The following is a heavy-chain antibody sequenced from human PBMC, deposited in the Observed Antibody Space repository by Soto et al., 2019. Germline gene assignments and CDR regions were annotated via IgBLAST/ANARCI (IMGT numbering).Heavy chain of an antibody. D-gene: IGHD3-3*01. CDR3: AKDRWEGVTIFGVVSPLDV. Sequence: ASVKVSCKASGYTFTSYAMHWVRQAPGQRLEWMGWINAGNGNTKYYGDSVKGRFTISRDNSKNTLYLQMNSLRPDDTAVYYCAKDRWEGVTIFGVVSPLDVWGKGTTVTVSS. CDR1: GYTFTSYA. CDR2: INAGNGNT. V-gene: IGHV1-3*01. J-gene: IGHJ6*04.